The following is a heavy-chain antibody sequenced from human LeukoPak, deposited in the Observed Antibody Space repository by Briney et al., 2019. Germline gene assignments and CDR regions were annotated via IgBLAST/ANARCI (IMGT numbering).Heavy chain of an antibody. Sequence: GGSLRLSCAASGFTFRGFLMSWVRQIPGKGLEWVTNIKQDGSEKYYADALRGRFTISRDDTKNSLSLQMNSLIVEDTAVYYCARAGSNWNYVYWGQGTLVTVSS. J-gene: IGHJ4*02. CDR3: ARAGSNWNYVY. CDR2: IKQDGSEK. V-gene: IGHV3-7*01. D-gene: IGHD1-7*01. CDR1: GFTFRGFL.